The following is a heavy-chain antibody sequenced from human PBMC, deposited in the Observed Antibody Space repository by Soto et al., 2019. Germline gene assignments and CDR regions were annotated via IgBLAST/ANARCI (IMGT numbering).Heavy chain of an antibody. CDR3: ARDPDYDILTRHSFDY. CDR2: ISSSSSTI. J-gene: IGHJ4*02. D-gene: IGHD3-9*01. V-gene: IGHV3-48*02. Sequence: PGGSLRLSCAASGFTFNSYAMSWVRQSPGKGLEWVSYISSSSSTIYYADSVKGRFTISRDNAKNSLYLQMNSLRDEDTAVYYCARDPDYDILTRHSFDYWGQGTLVTAPQ. CDR1: GFTFNSYA.